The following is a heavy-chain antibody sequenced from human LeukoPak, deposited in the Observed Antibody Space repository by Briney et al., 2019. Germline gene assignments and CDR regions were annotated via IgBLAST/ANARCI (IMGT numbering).Heavy chain of an antibody. Sequence: KASETLSLTCTVSGGSISSYYWSWIRQPAGKGLEWLGRIYTSGSTNYNPSLKSRVTMSVDTSKNQFSLKLSSVTAADTAVYYCARVPRAVTEYYFDYWGQGTLVTVSS. D-gene: IGHD4-23*01. CDR2: IYTSGST. V-gene: IGHV4-4*07. CDR1: GGSISSYY. J-gene: IGHJ4*02. CDR3: ARVPRAVTEYYFDY.